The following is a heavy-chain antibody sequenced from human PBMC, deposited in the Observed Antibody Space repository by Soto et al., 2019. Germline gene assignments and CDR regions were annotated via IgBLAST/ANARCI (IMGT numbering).Heavy chain of an antibody. D-gene: IGHD3-22*01. CDR2: IIPIFGTA. J-gene: IGHJ6*02. Sequence: SVKVSCKASGGTFSSYAISWVRQAPGQGLEWMGGIIPIFGTANYAQKFQGRVTITADESTSTAYMELSSLRSEDTAVYYCARVRYDSSGYYRHYYGMDVWGQGTTVTVSS. CDR1: GGTFSSYA. CDR3: ARVRYDSSGYYRHYYGMDV. V-gene: IGHV1-69*13.